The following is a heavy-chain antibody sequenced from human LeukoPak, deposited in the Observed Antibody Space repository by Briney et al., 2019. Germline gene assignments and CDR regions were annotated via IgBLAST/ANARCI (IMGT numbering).Heavy chain of an antibody. CDR1: GGSISSGGYS. V-gene: IGHV4-30-2*01. CDR2: IYHSGST. J-gene: IGHJ2*01. D-gene: IGHD2-15*01. Sequence: SQTLSLTCAVSGGSISSGGYSWSWIRQPPGKGLEWIGYIYHSGSTYYNPSLKSRFTISVDRYKNQFSLKLSSVTAADTAVYYCARARVGYCSGGSCYSAGYSYGRYWYFDLWGRGTLVTVSS. CDR3: ARARVGYCSGGSCYSAGYSYGRYWYFDL.